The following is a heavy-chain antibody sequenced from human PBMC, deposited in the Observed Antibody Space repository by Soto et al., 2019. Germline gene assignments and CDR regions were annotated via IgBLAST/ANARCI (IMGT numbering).Heavy chain of an antibody. CDR1: GFTFSRYG. D-gene: IGHD2-2*02. Sequence: QVQLVESGGGVVQPGRSLRLSCAASGFTFSRYGMHWVRQAPGKGLEWVAVISYDGSNKYHADSVKGRFTISRDNSKHTLYLQMNSLRVEDTAVYFCARRVIPSAIRYYDMDVWGQGTTVTVSS. J-gene: IGHJ6*02. CDR2: ISYDGSNK. V-gene: IGHV3-30*03. CDR3: ARRVIPSAIRYYDMDV.